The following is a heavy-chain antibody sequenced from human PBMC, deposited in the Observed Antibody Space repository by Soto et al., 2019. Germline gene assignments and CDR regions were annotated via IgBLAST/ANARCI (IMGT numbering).Heavy chain of an antibody. J-gene: IGHJ6*02. V-gene: IGHV1-58*01. CDR1: GFTFTSSA. CDR2: IVVGSGNT. Sequence: SVKVSCKASGFTFTSSAVQWVRQARGQRLEWIGWIVVGSGNTNYAQKFQERVTITRDTSTSTAYMELSSLRSEDTAVYYCAAVSSIAARPYYYYGMDVWGQGTTVTVSS. D-gene: IGHD6-6*01. CDR3: AAVSSIAARPYYYYGMDV.